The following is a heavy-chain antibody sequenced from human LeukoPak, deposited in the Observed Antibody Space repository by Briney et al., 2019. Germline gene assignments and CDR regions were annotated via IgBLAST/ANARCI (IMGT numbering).Heavy chain of an antibody. CDR2: ISAYNGNT. CDR3: ARGYSGYCSSTSCWRFDP. D-gene: IGHD2-2*01. CDR1: GYTFTSYG. J-gene: IGHJ5*02. Sequence: ASVKVSCKASGYTFTSYGISWVRQAPGQGLEWMGWISAYNGNTNYAQKLQGRVTMTTDTSTSTAYMELRSLRSDDTAVYYCARGYSGYCSSTSCWRFDPWGQGTLVTVSS. V-gene: IGHV1-18*01.